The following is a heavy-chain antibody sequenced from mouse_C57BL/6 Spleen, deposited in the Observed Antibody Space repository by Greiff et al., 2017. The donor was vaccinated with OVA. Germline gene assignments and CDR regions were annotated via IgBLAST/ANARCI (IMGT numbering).Heavy chain of an antibody. V-gene: IGHV1-82*01. CDR3: ARGEATVVADYAMDY. J-gene: IGHJ4*01. CDR2: IYPGDGDT. Sequence: QVQLQQSGPELVKPRASVKISCKASGYAFSSSWMNWVKQRPGKGLEWIGRIYPGDGDTNYNGKFKGKATLTADKSSSTAYMQLSSLTSEDSAVYCCARGEATVVADYAMDYWGQGTSVTVSS. D-gene: IGHD1-1*01. CDR1: GYAFSSSW.